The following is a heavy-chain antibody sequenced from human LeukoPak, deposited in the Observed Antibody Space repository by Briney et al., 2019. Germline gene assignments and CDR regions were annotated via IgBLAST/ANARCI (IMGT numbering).Heavy chain of an antibody. CDR2: IYYSGST. CDR1: GGSISSYY. Sequence: SETLSLTCTVSGGSISSYYWSWIRQPPGKGLEWIGYIYYSGSTNYNPSLKSRVTISVDTSKKQFSLKLSSVTAADTAVYYCARVKQWPNYYYYGMDVWGQGTTVTVSS. J-gene: IGHJ6*02. D-gene: IGHD6-19*01. V-gene: IGHV4-59*01. CDR3: ARVKQWPNYYYYGMDV.